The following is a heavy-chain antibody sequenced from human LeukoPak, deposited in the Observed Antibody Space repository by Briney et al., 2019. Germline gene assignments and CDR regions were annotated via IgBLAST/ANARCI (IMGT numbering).Heavy chain of an antibody. V-gene: IGHV1-69-2*01. D-gene: IGHD3-10*01. Sequence: ASVKISCKVSGYTFTDYYMHWVQQAPGKGLEWMGLVDPEDGETIYAEKFQGRVTITADTSTDTAYMELSGLRSEDTAVYYCATGGHYYGSGISLLLDYWGQGTLVTVSS. J-gene: IGHJ4*02. CDR1: GYTFTDYY. CDR2: VDPEDGET. CDR3: ATGGHYYGSGISLLLDY.